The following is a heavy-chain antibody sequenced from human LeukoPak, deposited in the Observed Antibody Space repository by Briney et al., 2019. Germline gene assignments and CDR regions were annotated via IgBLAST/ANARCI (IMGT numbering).Heavy chain of an antibody. CDR2: IYYSGST. Sequence: ASETLSLTCTVSGGSISSYYWSWIRQPPGKGLEWIGYIYYSGSTNYNPSLKSRVTISVDTSKNQFSLKLSSVTAADTAVYYCARDPSYVGAFDIWGQGTMVTVSS. J-gene: IGHJ3*02. CDR1: GGSISSYY. V-gene: IGHV4-59*12. CDR3: ARDPSYVGAFDI. D-gene: IGHD3-16*01.